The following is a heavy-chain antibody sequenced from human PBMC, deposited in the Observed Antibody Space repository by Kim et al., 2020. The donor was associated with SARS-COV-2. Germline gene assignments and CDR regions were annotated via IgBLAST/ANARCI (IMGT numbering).Heavy chain of an antibody. CDR2: ISYDGSNK. J-gene: IGHJ4*02. D-gene: IGHD3-10*01. V-gene: IGHV3-30-3*01. Sequence: GGSLRLSCAASGFTFSSYAMHWVRQAPGKGLEWVAVISYDGSNKYYADSVKGRFTISRDNSKNTLYLQMNSLRAEDTAVYYCAREGFRGAPYYFDYWGQGTLVTVSS. CDR1: GFTFSSYA. CDR3: AREGFRGAPYYFDY.